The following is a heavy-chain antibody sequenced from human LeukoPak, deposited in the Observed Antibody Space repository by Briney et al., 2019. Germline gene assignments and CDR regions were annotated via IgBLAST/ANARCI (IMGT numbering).Heavy chain of an antibody. D-gene: IGHD3-22*01. Sequence: GGSLRLSCAASGFTFSSYGMHWVRQAPGKGLEWVAFMRYNGSNKYYADSVKGRFTISRDNSKNTLYLQMNSLRAEDTAVYYCAKDTFRYDSSGAYYFHYWGQGTLVTVSS. V-gene: IGHV3-30*02. CDR3: AKDTFRYDSSGAYYFHY. J-gene: IGHJ4*02. CDR1: GFTFSSYG. CDR2: MRYNGSNK.